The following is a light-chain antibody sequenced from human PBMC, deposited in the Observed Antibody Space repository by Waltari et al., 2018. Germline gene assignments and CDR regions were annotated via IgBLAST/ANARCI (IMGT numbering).Light chain of an antibody. CDR3: YSSDNSGFYKL. V-gene: IGLV3-10*01. CDR2: EDS. Sequence: SHELTQPPSVSVSPGQTARSTCSGDALSRKYAYWYQQNSGQAPVLVIYEDSKRPSGIPERFSGSGSGTMATLTISGAQVDDEADYYCYSSDNSGFYKLFGGGTKLTVL. J-gene: IGLJ2*01. CDR1: ALSRKY.